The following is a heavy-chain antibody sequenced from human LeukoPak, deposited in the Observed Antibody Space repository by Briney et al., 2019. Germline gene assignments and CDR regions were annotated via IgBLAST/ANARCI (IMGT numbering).Heavy chain of an antibody. Sequence: AAGKVSCKASGYTFTGYYMDWMRQAPGQGLEWMGWINPNSGGTNYAQKFQGRVTTTRDTSISTAYMELSRLISDDPAVYYCARLFDIVATISFEEIDYWGQGTLVTLSS. CDR2: INPNSGGT. V-gene: IGHV1-2*02. CDR1: GYTFTGYY. J-gene: IGHJ4*02. CDR3: ARLFDIVATISFEEIDY. D-gene: IGHD5-12*01.